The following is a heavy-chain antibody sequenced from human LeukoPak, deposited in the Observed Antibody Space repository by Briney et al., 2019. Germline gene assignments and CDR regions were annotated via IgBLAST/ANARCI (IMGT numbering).Heavy chain of an antibody. CDR3: ARDGRFEGYYDFWSGPPSWFDP. V-gene: IGHV4-59*12. CDR2: IYYSGST. D-gene: IGHD3-3*01. Sequence: SETLSLTCTVSGGSISSYYWSWIRQPPGKGLEWIGYIYYSGSTNYNPSLKSRVTMSADTSKNQFSLKLSSVTAADTAVYYCARDGRFEGYYDFWSGPPSWFDPWGQGTLVTVSS. J-gene: IGHJ5*02. CDR1: GGSISSYY.